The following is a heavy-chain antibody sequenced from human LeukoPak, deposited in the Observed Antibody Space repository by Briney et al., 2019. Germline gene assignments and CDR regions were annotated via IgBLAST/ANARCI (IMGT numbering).Heavy chain of an antibody. Sequence: SETLSLTCTVSGGSISRCYWSWIRQPPGKGLEWIGYIYYSGSTNYNPSLKSRVTILVDASKNQFSLNLASVTAADTAVYYCARVSGYGGNSGVWGQGTLVTVSS. CDR1: GGSISRCY. CDR2: IYYSGST. J-gene: IGHJ4*02. V-gene: IGHV4-59*01. CDR3: ARVSGYGGNSGV. D-gene: IGHD4-23*01.